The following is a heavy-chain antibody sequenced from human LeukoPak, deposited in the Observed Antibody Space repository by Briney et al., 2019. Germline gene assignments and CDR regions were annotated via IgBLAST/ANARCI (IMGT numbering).Heavy chain of an antibody. Sequence: SETLSLTCAVYGGSFSGYYWSWIRQPPGKGVEWIGEINHSGSTNYNPSLKSRVTISVDTSKNQFSLKLSSVTAADTAVYYCARRQPYYYDSSGYYGDYWGQGTLVTVSS. CDR2: INHSGST. J-gene: IGHJ4*02. D-gene: IGHD3-22*01. CDR1: GGSFSGYY. CDR3: ARRQPYYYDSSGYYGDY. V-gene: IGHV4-34*01.